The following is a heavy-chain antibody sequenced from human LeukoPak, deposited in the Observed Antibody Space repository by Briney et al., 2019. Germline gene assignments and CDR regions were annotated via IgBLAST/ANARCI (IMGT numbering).Heavy chain of an antibody. D-gene: IGHD6-19*01. Sequence: PGGSLRLSCAASGFPFDNYAMSWVRQAPGKGLEWVSLISARGDDTFYAGSVKGRYTISRDNSRNTLYLQMNSLRAEDTAVYYCARWSRYSRGWYELDYWGQGILVTVSS. V-gene: IGHV3-23*01. CDR1: GFPFDNYA. CDR3: ARWSRYSRGWYELDY. CDR2: ISARGDDT. J-gene: IGHJ4*02.